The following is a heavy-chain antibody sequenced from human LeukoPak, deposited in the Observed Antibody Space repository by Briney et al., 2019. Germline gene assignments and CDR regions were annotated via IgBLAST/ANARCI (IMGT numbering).Heavy chain of an antibody. Sequence: GGSLGLSCAASGFTFSSYGMHWVRQAPGKGLEWVAVISYDGSNKYYADSVKGRFTISRDNSKNTLYLQMNSLRAEDTAVYYCAKGYSSGWYFDYWGQGTLVTVSS. V-gene: IGHV3-30*18. D-gene: IGHD6-19*01. CDR2: ISYDGSNK. CDR3: AKGYSSGWYFDY. CDR1: GFTFSSYG. J-gene: IGHJ4*02.